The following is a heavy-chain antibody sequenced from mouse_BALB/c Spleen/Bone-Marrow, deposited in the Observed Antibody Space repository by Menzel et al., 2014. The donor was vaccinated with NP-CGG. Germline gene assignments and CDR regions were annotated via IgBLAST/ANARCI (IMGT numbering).Heavy chain of an antibody. CDR1: GFTFSSYG. Sequence: VQLQQSGGGLVQPGGSLKLSCAASGFTFSSYGMSWVRQTPDKRLELVATINSNGGSTYYPDSVKGRFTISRDNAKNTLYLQMSSLKSEGTAMYYCARHYYGARWGQGTLVTVSA. CDR3: ARHYYGAR. V-gene: IGHV5-6-3*01. CDR2: INSNGGST. J-gene: IGHJ3*01. D-gene: IGHD1-2*01.